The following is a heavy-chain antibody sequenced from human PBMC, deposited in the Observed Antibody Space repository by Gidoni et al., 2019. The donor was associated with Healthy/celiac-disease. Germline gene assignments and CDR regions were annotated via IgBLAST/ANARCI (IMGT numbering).Heavy chain of an antibody. CDR3: AKSSIGISYDSSGYYFDY. J-gene: IGHJ4*02. CDR1: GFTFSSYA. V-gene: IGHV3-23*01. CDR2: ISGSGGST. Sequence: EVQLLESGGGLVQPGGSLRLSCAASGFTFSSYAMSWVRQAPGKGLEWVSAISGSGGSTYYADSVKGRFTISRDNSKNTLYLQMNSLRAEDTAVYYCAKSSIGISYDSSGYYFDYWGQGTLVTVSS. D-gene: IGHD3-22*01.